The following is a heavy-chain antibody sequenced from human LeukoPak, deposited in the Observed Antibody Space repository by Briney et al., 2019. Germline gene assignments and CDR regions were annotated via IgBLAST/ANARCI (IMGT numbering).Heavy chain of an antibody. Sequence: SETLSLTCAVYGGSFSGYYWSWIRQPPGKGLEWIGEINHSGSTNYNPSLKSRVTISVDTSKNQFSLKLSSVTAADTAVFYRARTMVRGDTGYYYYGMDVWGQGTTVTVSS. V-gene: IGHV4-34*01. J-gene: IGHJ6*02. CDR3: ARTMVRGDTGYYYYGMDV. CDR1: GGSFSGYY. CDR2: INHSGST. D-gene: IGHD3-10*01.